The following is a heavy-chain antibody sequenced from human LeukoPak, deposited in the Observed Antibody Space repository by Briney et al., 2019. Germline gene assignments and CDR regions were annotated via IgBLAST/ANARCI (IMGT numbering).Heavy chain of an antibody. CDR1: GGSISSYY. D-gene: IGHD3-16*01. Sequence: SETLSLTCTVSGGSISSYYWSWIRQPPGKGLEWIGYIYYSGSTNYNPSLKARVTISLDTSNNQFSLKLTSVTAADTAVYYCARGGGSPDYWGQGTLVTVSS. CDR3: ARGGGSPDY. CDR2: IYYSGST. J-gene: IGHJ4*02. V-gene: IGHV4-59*01.